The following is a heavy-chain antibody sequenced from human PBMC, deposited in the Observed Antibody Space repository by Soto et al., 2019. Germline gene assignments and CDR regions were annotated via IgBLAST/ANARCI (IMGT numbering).Heavy chain of an antibody. CDR2: ISSSSSYI. Sequence: GGSLRLSCAASGFTFSSYSMNWVRQAPGKGLEWVSSISSSSSYIYYADSVKGRFTISRDNAKNSLYLQMNSLRAEDTAVYYCARDGDFWSGYYSDYYGMDVWGQGTTVTVSS. D-gene: IGHD3-3*01. V-gene: IGHV3-21*01. CDR1: GFTFSSYS. J-gene: IGHJ6*02. CDR3: ARDGDFWSGYYSDYYGMDV.